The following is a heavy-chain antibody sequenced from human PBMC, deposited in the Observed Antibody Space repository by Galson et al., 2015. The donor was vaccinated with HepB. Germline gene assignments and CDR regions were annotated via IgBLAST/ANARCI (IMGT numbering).Heavy chain of an antibody. J-gene: IGHJ4*02. V-gene: IGHV3-23*01. D-gene: IGHD2-2*01. CDR3: AKKRNSGPAASLFYFDY. CDR2: ISGSSDST. Sequence: SLRLSCAASGFTFSSHAMSWVRQSPGEGLEWVSGISGSSDSTYYADSVQGRFTISRDNSKNTLYLQMDSLRVEDTAVYFCAKKRNSGPAASLFYFDYWGQGTLVTVSS. CDR1: GFTFSSHA.